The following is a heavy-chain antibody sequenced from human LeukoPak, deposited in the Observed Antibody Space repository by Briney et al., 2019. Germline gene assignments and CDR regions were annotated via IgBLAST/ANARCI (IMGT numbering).Heavy chain of an antibody. V-gene: IGHV1-2*02. CDR2: INPNSGGT. CDR3: ARDLDGGGYLTPFDY. D-gene: IGHD3-22*01. J-gene: IGHJ4*02. Sequence: ASVKVSCKASGYTFTGYYMHWVRQAPGQGLEWMGWINPNSGGTNYAQNFQGRVTLTGDTSTSTVYMEVSSLRSEDTAVYYCARDLDGGGYLTPFDYWGQGTLVTVSS. CDR1: GYTFTGYY.